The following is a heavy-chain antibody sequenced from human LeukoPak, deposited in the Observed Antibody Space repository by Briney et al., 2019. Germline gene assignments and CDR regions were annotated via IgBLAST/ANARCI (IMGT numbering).Heavy chain of an antibody. D-gene: IGHD6-6*01. Sequence: GGSLRLSCAVSGITLSNYGMSWVRQAPGKGLEWVAGISGSGGGTVYADSVKGRFTISRDNRKNTLYLQMNSLSAEDTAVYYCARGYSSSYRIDYWGQGTLVTVSS. CDR3: ARGYSSSYRIDY. CDR2: ISGSGGGT. V-gene: IGHV3-23*01. J-gene: IGHJ4*02. CDR1: GITLSNYG.